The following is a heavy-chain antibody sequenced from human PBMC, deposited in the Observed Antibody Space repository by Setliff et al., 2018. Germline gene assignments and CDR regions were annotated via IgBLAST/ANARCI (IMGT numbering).Heavy chain of an antibody. CDR2: VYYSGLT. V-gene: IGHV4-59*01. Sequence: SETLSLTCTVSGGSISTYYWSWIRQPPGRGLEFIGYVYYSGLTNYDPSLKSRVTMSVDSSKNQFSLKLSSVTAADTAVYYCARGGSYLSWGQGTLVTVSS. CDR3: ARGGSYLS. CDR1: GGSISTYY. J-gene: IGHJ5*02. D-gene: IGHD1-26*01.